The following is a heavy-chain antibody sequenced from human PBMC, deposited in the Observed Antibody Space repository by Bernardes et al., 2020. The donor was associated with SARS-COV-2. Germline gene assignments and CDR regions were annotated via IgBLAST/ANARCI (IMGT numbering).Heavy chain of an antibody. Sequence: SETLSLTCTVSGASISNNFYHWAWIRQPPGKGLECIGTIYYSGTSYYNSSLKSRVTMSVDTSKNQFSLRLNSVTAADTAVYYCARYCSGGSCSGSNWFDPWGQGTLVTVSS. CDR1: GASISNNFYH. V-gene: IGHV4-39*01. CDR2: IYYSGTS. D-gene: IGHD2-15*01. J-gene: IGHJ5*02. CDR3: ARYCSGGSCSGSNWFDP.